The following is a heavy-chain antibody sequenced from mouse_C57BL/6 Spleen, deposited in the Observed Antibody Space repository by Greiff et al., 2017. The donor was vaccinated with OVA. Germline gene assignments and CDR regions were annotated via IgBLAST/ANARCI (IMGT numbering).Heavy chain of an antibody. J-gene: IGHJ1*03. CDR3: ARRATVVPGDFDV. V-gene: IGHV5-17*01. D-gene: IGHD1-1*01. Sequence: EVKLMESGGGLVKPGGSLKLSCAASGFTFSDYGMHWVRQAPEKGLEWVAYISSGSSTIYYADTVKGRFTISRDNAKNTLFLQMTSLRSEDTAMYYCARRATVVPGDFDVWGTGTTVTVSS. CDR2: ISSGSSTI. CDR1: GFTFSDYG.